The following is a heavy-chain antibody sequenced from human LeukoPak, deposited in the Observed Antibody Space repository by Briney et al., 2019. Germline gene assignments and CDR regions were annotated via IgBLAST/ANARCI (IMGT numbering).Heavy chain of an antibody. J-gene: IGHJ4*02. CDR2: ITWNGGHT. D-gene: IGHD5-24*01. Sequence: GGSLRLSCEASGFIFNGYAMHWVRQVPGKGLEWISLITWNGGHTYYADSVKGRFTISRDNIKNSLYLQMNSLRPEDTALYYCAKDRSYNSYSDYWGQGTLVTV. V-gene: IGHV3-43D*04. CDR1: GFIFNGYA. CDR3: AKDRSYNSYSDY.